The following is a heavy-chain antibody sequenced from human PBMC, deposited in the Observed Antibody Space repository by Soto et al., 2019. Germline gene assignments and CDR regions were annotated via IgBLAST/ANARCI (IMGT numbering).Heavy chain of an antibody. V-gene: IGHV3-23*01. J-gene: IGHJ4*02. CDR1: GFTFGGYA. CDR2: ISGSGGST. D-gene: IGHD4-4*01. Sequence: GGSLRLSCAASGFTFGGYAMSWVRQAPGKGLEWVSAISGSGGSTYYADSVKGRFTISRDNSKNTLYLQMNSLRAEDTAVYYCAKGRGPTTKSYYFDYWGQGTLVTVSS. CDR3: AKGRGPTTKSYYFDY.